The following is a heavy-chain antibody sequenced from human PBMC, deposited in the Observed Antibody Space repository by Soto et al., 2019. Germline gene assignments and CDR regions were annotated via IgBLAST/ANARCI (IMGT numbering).Heavy chain of an antibody. CDR1: GYSFTDYH. Sequence: ASVKVSCKASGYSFTDYHIHWVRQAPGQGLEWLGRINPNSGGTNYAQKFQGWVTMTRDTSISTAYMELSRLRSDDTAVYYCARSGSTSRRDYYYYYGMDVWGQGTTVTVSS. CDR3: ARSGSTSRRDYYYYYGMDV. V-gene: IGHV1-2*04. CDR2: INPNSGGT. J-gene: IGHJ6*02. D-gene: IGHD2-2*01.